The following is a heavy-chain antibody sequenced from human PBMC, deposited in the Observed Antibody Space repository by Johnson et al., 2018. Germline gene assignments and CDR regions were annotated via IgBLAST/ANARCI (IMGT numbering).Heavy chain of an antibody. D-gene: IGHD4-17*01. CDR1: GFTVSSNY. J-gene: IGHJ6*02. CDR3: ATQKPDHYAKETDYYYYFGMDV. CDR2: IYSGGST. Sequence: EVQLVETGGGVVQPGRSLRLSCAASGFTVSSNYMSWVRQAPGKGLEWVSVIYSGGSTYDADSVKGRFTISRANSKNPRYLQMTSLRAEDTDVYYWATQKPDHYAKETDYYYYFGMDVWGQGTTVTVSS. V-gene: IGHV3-53*02.